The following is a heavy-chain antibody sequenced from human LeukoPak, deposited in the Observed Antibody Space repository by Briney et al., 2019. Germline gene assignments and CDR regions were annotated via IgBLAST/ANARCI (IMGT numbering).Heavy chain of an antibody. J-gene: IGHJ1*01. Sequence: SGRSVRLSCAASGFTFSSNYMSWVREAPGKGLEEVSVIYSGGSTYYSDSVKGRFTISRDNSKNSLLIQMRYLTARDTAVYYPAPGEPFTYWGQRTLVTVSS. D-gene: IGHD1-26*01. CDR3: APGEPFTY. CDR2: IYSGGST. CDR1: GFTFSSNY. V-gene: IGHV3-53*01.